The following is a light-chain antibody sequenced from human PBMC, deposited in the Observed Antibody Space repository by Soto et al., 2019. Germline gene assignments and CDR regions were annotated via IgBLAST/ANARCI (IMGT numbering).Light chain of an antibody. J-gene: IGKJ2*01. Sequence: VMTQSPLSLPVTPGEPASISCRSSQSLLHTNGYNYLDWYLQRPGQSPQLLIYLHSNRSSGVPDRFRGSGSGTAFTLTISRVETEDAGVYYCMQALQTPYTFGQGTRLEI. CDR1: QSLLHTNGYNY. CDR2: LHS. V-gene: IGKV2-28*01. CDR3: MQALQTPYT.